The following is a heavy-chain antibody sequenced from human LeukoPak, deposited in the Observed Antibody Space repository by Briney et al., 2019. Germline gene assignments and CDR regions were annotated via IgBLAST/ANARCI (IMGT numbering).Heavy chain of an antibody. CDR1: GGTFSSYA. CDR2: IIPIFGTA. V-gene: IGHV1-69*13. J-gene: IGHJ5*02. CDR3: ARVRPGYSSGGNWFDP. D-gene: IGHD6-19*01. Sequence: ASVKVSCKASGGTFSSYAISWVRQAPGQGLEWMGGIIPIFGTANYAQKFQGRVTITADESTSTAYMELSSLRSDDTAVYYCARVRPGYSSGGNWFDPWGQGTLVTVSS.